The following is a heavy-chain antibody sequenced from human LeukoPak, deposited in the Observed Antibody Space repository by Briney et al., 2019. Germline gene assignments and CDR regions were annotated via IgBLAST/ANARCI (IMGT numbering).Heavy chain of an antibody. CDR2: IYPDGSDT. J-gene: IGHJ4*02. Sequence: GESLKISCKGSGYSFTTYWIGWVRQMPGKGLEWMGIIYPDGSDTKYSPSFQGRVTFSADQSISTAYLQWSSLKAPDTAMYYCARSTWATGGDYWGQGTLVTVSS. CDR3: ARSTWATGGDY. D-gene: IGHD1-1*01. CDR1: GYSFTTYW. V-gene: IGHV5-51*01.